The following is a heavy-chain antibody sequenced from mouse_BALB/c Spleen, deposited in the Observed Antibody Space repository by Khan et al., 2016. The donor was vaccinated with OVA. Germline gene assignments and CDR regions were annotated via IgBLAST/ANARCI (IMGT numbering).Heavy chain of an antibody. J-gene: IGHJ2*01. CDR3: SRIKKGGANYFDY. CDR2: TNPTNGRT. V-gene: IGHV1S81*02. CDR1: GYTFTSYW. Sequence: QVRLQQSGAELVKAGASVKMSCKASGYTFTSYWMHWVKQRLGQGLEWFAETNPTNGRTTYNERFKGKATLTVDKSSSTAYMLLSGPTFEDSAVYYCSRIKKGGANYFDYWGQGTTVTVSA.